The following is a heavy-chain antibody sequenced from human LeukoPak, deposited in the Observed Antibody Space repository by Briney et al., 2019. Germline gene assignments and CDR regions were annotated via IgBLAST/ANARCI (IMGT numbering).Heavy chain of an antibody. J-gene: IGHJ4*02. Sequence: ASVKVSCKASGYTFTDYYMHWVRQSPGQGLEWMGWINPKSGDTRYAQKFQGRVTMTRDSSITTAYMDLSSLRSDDTAVYYCAREWDYYAFWGQGTLVTVSS. CDR2: INPKSGDT. CDR3: AREWDYYAF. V-gene: IGHV1-2*02. CDR1: GYTFTDYY.